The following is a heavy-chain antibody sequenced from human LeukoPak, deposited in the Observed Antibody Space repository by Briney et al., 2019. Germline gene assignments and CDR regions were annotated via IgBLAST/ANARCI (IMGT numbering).Heavy chain of an antibody. J-gene: IGHJ4*02. CDR3: ARMPTGHDY. D-gene: IGHD4-17*01. V-gene: IGHV4-34*01. Sequence: PSETLSLTCGVSGTSFTSYYWSWIRQTPGKGLEWIGEVNHSGYTNMNPSLKSRVTISVDTSKNQFSLMMTSVTAADTAVYFCARMPTGHDYWGQGTLVTVSS. CDR2: VNHSGYT. CDR1: GTSFTSYY.